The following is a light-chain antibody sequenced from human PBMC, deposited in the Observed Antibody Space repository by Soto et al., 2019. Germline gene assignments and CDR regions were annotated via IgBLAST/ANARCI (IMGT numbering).Light chain of an antibody. CDR1: SSNIGTNS. CDR3: AAWDDSLNGNV. V-gene: IGLV1-44*01. Sequence: QSVLTQPHSVSGSPGQSVTISCTGSSSNIGTNSVSWYLQLPGSAPKLLIYTSNQRPSGVPDRFSGSKSGTSASLAISGLQSEDEAEYFCAAWDDSLNGNVFGSGTKVTVL. J-gene: IGLJ1*01. CDR2: TSN.